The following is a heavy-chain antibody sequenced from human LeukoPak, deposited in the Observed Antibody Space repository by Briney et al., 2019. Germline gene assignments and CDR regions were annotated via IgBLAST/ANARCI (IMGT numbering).Heavy chain of an antibody. D-gene: IGHD3-22*01. V-gene: IGHV3-21*01. CDR2: ISSSSSYI. CDR3: ASDYDSSGYYYFDY. J-gene: IGHJ4*02. Sequence: KPGGSLRLSCAASGFTFSSYSMNWVRQAPGKGLEWVSSISSSSSYIYYADSVRGRFTISRDNAKNSLYLQMNSLRAEDTAVYYCASDYDSSGYYYFDYWGQGTLVTVSS. CDR1: GFTFSSYS.